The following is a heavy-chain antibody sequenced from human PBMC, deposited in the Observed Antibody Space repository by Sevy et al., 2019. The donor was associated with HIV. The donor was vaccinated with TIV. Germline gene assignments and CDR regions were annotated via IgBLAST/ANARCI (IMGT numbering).Heavy chain of an antibody. CDR2: INPNSGGT. CDR3: ASDLRLRGYNYGSFDY. J-gene: IGHJ4*02. Sequence: ASVKVSCKASGYTFTGQYIHWVRQAPGQGLEWMGWINPNSGGTNYRQDFQGRVTLTRDTSITTAYMELSGLKSDDTAIYYCASDLRLRGYNYGSFDYWGQGTLVTVSS. D-gene: IGHD5-18*01. V-gene: IGHV1-2*02. CDR1: GYTFTGQY.